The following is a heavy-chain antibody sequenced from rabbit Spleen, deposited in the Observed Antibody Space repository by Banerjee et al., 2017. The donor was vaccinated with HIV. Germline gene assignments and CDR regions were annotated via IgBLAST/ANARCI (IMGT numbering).Heavy chain of an antibody. D-gene: IGHD6-1*01. J-gene: IGHJ4*01. Sequence: QEQLEESGGGLVQPGGSLTLTCKASGFAFSDSDVICWVRQARGEAVEWIECINTAAGKAVNASCAKGRMTISKTSTDTVKIQMSRLTTTVTATYFCAKDLTSVMGWNFNLWGPGTLVTVS. CDR1: GFAFSDSDV. CDR2: INTAAGKA. V-gene: IGHV1S45*01. CDR3: AKDLTSVMGWNFNL.